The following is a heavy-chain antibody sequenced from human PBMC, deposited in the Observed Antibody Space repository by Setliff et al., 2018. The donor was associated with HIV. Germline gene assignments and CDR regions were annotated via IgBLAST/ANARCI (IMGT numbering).Heavy chain of an antibody. CDR1: GGSITYSSYY. D-gene: IGHD1-20*01. V-gene: IGHV4-39*07. Sequence: PSETLSLTCTVSGGSITYSSYYWGWIRQPPGKGLEWIGSMDSSGNTYYSPSLRSRVTLSLDTSKNHISLHLSSVTAADTAVYYRVRQGHWYIPWYFDYWGQGALVTVSS. CDR3: VRQGHWYIPWYFDY. CDR2: MDSSGNT. J-gene: IGHJ4*02.